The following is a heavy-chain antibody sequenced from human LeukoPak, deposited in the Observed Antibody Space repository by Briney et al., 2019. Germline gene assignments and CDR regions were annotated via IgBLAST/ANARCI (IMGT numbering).Heavy chain of an antibody. J-gene: IGHJ4*02. D-gene: IGHD3-10*01. CDR3: AASYGSGNPFEY. CDR2: IKQDGSEK. Sequence: GGSLRLSCAASGFTFSSYWMSWVRQAPGKGLEWVANIKQDGSEKYYVDSVKGRFTISRDNAKNSLYLQMNNLRAEDTAVYYCAASYGSGNPFEYWGQGTLVTVSS. V-gene: IGHV3-7*01. CDR1: GFTFSSYW.